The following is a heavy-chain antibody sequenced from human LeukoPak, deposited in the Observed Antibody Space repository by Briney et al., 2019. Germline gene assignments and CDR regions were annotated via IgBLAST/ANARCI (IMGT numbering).Heavy chain of an antibody. D-gene: IGHD3-22*01. J-gene: IGHJ3*02. V-gene: IGHV1-2*06. CDR3: ARDLRYGYDSSKTFDI. Sequence: ASVKVSCKASGYTFTGYYIHWVRQAPGQGLEWMGRINPNSGGTNYAQKFQGRVTMTRDKSISTAYMELSRLRSDDRAVYYCARDLRYGYDSSKTFDIWGQGTMVSVSS. CDR2: INPNSGGT. CDR1: GYTFTGYY.